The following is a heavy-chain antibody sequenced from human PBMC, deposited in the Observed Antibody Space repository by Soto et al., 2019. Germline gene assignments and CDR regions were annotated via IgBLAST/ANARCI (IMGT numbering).Heavy chain of an antibody. CDR2: ISSRSRSI. J-gene: IGHJ4*02. CDR3: ARDPGYSYGYN. CDR1: GCTFSSYS. D-gene: IGHD5-18*01. Sequence: PGGSLRLSCAASGCTFSSYSMHWVRQAPGKGLEWVSSISSRSRSIYYADSQKGRFTISRDNTKNSLYLQMNNLRAEDTAVYYCARDPGYSYGYNWGQGTLVTVSS. V-gene: IGHV3-21*01.